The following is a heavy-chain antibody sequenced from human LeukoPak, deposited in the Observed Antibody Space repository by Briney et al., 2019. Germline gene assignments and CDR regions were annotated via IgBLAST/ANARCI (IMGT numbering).Heavy chain of an antibody. Sequence: KPSETLYLTCAVYAGSYSGYNWSWLRQPPGKGVEWVGEINHSGSTNYNPFLKSRVTISVATSKNQFSLNLSSVTAADTAVYFCARGRATGSPTARRYYSYYMDVWGKGTTVTVSS. D-gene: IGHD1-1*01. CDR3: ARGRATGSPTARRYYSYYMDV. CDR2: INHSGST. V-gene: IGHV4-34*01. J-gene: IGHJ6*03. CDR1: AGSYSGYN.